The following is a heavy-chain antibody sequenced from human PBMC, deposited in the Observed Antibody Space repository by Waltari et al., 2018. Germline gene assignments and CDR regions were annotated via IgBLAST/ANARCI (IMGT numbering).Heavy chain of an antibody. J-gene: IGHJ6*03. CDR3: ASNTAMANPPYDYYYYMDV. V-gene: IGHV4-59*01. Sequence: QVQLQESGPGLVKPSETLSLTCTVSGGSISSYYWSWIRQPPGKGLEWIGYIYYSGSTHYTPSLKSRVTIAVDTSKNLLSLKLSSVTAADTAVYYCASNTAMANPPYDYYYYMDVWGKGTTVTVSS. CDR1: GGSISSYY. D-gene: IGHD5-18*01. CDR2: IYYSGST.